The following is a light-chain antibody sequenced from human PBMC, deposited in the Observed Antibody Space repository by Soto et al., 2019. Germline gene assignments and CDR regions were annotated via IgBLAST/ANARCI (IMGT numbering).Light chain of an antibody. CDR1: QYIGGY. CDR2: DAA. J-gene: IGKJ4*01. V-gene: IGKV3-11*01. Sequence: EIVLTQSPATLSLSPGERATLSCRASQYIGGYLAWYQLRPGQGPRLIIFDAASRATGIPDRVSGSGSGTDFTLTISRLEPEDFAVYYCQQRASWPLTFGGGTKVEIK. CDR3: QQRASWPLT.